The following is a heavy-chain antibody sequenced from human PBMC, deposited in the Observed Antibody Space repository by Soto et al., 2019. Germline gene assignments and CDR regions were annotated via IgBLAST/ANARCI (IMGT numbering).Heavy chain of an antibody. V-gene: IGHV3-23*01. Sequence: EVQLLESGGGLVQPGGSLRLSCAASGFTFSTYSMAWVRQAPGKGPEWASGLSGGGINTFYADSVKGRFTISVDNSKNTVDLQMNSLRVEDTAVYYCAKWSGYGDEWGQGTLVTVSS. CDR2: LSGGGINT. J-gene: IGHJ4*02. CDR3: AKWSGYGDE. D-gene: IGHD5-12*01. CDR1: GFTFSTYS.